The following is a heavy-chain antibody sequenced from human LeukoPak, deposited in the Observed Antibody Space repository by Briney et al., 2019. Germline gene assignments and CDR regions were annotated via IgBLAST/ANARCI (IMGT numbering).Heavy chain of an antibody. CDR2: ISYDGSNK. V-gene: IGHV3-30*04. CDR3: ARSQSAKGRREGLDV. Sequence: PGGSLRLSCAASGFTFSSYAMHWVRQAPGKGLEWVAVISYDGSNKYYADSVKGRFTISRDNSKNTLYLQMNSLRAEDTAVYYCARSQSAKGRREGLDVWGKGTTVTVSS. CDR1: GFTFSSYA. J-gene: IGHJ6*04.